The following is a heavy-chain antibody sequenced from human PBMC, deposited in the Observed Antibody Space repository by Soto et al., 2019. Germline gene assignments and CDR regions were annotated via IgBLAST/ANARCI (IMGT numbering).Heavy chain of an antibody. Sequence: EVQLVESGGGLVQPGRSLRLSCAASGCTFDDYAMHWVRQAPGKGLEWVSGISWNSGTLAYGDSVKGRFTISRDNAKNSLYLQMNSLRPEDTALYYCAKEYSNLVLYYKHGLDVGGQGTTVTVAS. J-gene: IGHJ6*02. D-gene: IGHD4-4*01. CDR2: ISWNSGTL. CDR3: AKEYSNLVLYYKHGLDV. CDR1: GCTFDDYA. V-gene: IGHV3-9*01.